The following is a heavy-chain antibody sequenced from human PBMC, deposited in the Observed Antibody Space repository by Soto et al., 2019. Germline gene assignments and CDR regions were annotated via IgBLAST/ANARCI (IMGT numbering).Heavy chain of an antibody. CDR3: ATRITVFGLLIPPFDP. J-gene: IGHJ5*02. D-gene: IGHD3-3*01. CDR1: RGSVKGCY. V-gene: IGHV4-34*01. Sequence: SETLSHRRAVDRGSVKGCYCSWIRPPPRKGRQWIGEINHTGGTHYNPSLKSRVTMSVDTSKNQFSLRLSSVTAADTAIYYCATRITVFGLLIPPFDPWGQGTEVTVS. CDR2: INHTGGT.